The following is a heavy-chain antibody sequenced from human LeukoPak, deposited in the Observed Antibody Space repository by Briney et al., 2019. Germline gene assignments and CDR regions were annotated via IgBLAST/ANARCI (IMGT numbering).Heavy chain of an antibody. Sequence: PGGSLRLSCAASGFTFSSYAMSWVRQAPGKGLEWVSDISGSGGRTYYADSAKGRFTISRDNSKNTLYLQMNSLRADDTAVYYCARDLVVVPAATSDAFDIWGQGTMVTVSS. D-gene: IGHD2-2*01. CDR3: ARDLVVVPAATSDAFDI. J-gene: IGHJ3*02. CDR1: GFTFSSYA. CDR2: ISGSGGRT. V-gene: IGHV3-23*01.